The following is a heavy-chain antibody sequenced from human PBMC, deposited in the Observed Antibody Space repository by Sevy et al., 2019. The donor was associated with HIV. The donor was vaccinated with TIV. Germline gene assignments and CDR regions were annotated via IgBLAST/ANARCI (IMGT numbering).Heavy chain of an antibody. CDR1: GYTLNNYG. D-gene: IGHD2-15*01. Sequence: ASVKVSCKASGYTLNNYGISWVRQAPGQGLEWMGSLDPGNGEITYAQTLQGRVTMTEDTSTDTAYMELSSLTSEDTATYYCATVGLGYYSGSSYYQGDWFDPWGQGTLVTVSS. CDR3: ATVGLGYYSGSSYYQGDWFDP. J-gene: IGHJ5*02. V-gene: IGHV1-24*01. CDR2: LDPGNGEI.